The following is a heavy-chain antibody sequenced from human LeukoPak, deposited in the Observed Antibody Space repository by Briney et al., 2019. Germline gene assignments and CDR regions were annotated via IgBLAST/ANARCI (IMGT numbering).Heavy chain of an antibody. V-gene: IGHV1-8*02. CDR3: ARVATLRVYYYMDV. Sequence: ASVKVSCKASGYTFTSYYMHWVRQAPGQGLEWMGWMNPNSGNTGYAQKFQGRVTMTRNTSISTAYMELSSLRSEDTAVYYCARVATLRVYYYMDVWGKGTTVTVSS. D-gene: IGHD1-26*01. CDR1: GYTFTSYY. CDR2: MNPNSGNT. J-gene: IGHJ6*03.